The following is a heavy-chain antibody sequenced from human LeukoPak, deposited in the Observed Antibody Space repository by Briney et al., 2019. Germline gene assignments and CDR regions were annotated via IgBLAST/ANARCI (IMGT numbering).Heavy chain of an antibody. V-gene: IGHV3-23*01. D-gene: IGHD3-9*01. CDR2: ISSSGGST. Sequence: GGSLRLSCAASGFTFSSYAMSWVRQAPGKGLEWVSTISSSGGSTYYADSVKGRFIISRDNSKDTLYLQMHSLRDEDAAVYYCAKRLTGNIRCFDYWGQGTLVTASS. CDR3: AKRLTGNIRCFDY. J-gene: IGHJ4*02. CDR1: GFTFSSYA.